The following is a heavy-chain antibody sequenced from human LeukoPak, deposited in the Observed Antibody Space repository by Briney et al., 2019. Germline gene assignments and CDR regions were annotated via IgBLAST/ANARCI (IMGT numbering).Heavy chain of an antibody. Sequence: GGSLRLSCAASGFTFSNYAMSWVRQAPGKGLEWVSAISGSGGSTYYADSVKGRFTISRDNSKNTLYLQMNSLRAEDTAVYYCAKVGYDFWSGYSTLYCYYMDVWGKGNTVTVSS. CDR2: ISGSGGST. J-gene: IGHJ6*03. D-gene: IGHD3-3*01. V-gene: IGHV3-23*01. CDR1: GFTFSNYA. CDR3: AKVGYDFWSGYSTLYCYYMDV.